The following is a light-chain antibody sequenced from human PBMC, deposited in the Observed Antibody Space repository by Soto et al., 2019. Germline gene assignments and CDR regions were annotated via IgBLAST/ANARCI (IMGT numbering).Light chain of an antibody. J-gene: IGKJ2*01. V-gene: IGKV1-8*01. CDR2: AAA. CDR3: QQYLSYPYT. CDR1: QGISSF. Sequence: AIRMTQSPSSISASTGDRVTITCRASQGISSFLAWYQQKPGKAPKLLIYAAATLQRGAPSRFSASGSGTDFTLSIRRLQSEDFATYFCQQYLSYPYTFGQGTKLEI.